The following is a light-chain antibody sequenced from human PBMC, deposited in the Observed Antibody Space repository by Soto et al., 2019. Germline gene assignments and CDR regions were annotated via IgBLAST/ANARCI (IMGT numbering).Light chain of an antibody. CDR2: DAS. CDR3: QQYTNTNNPWM. V-gene: IGKV1-5*01. CDR1: QTISTW. Sequence: DIQVTQSPPTPSASVVERVTNTCRASQTISTWMAWYQQKPGKAPKLLVYDASTLQSGVASRFSGSGSGTEFTLIISGLQPDDSATYYCQQYTNTNNPWMFGQGTKVDI. J-gene: IGKJ1*01.